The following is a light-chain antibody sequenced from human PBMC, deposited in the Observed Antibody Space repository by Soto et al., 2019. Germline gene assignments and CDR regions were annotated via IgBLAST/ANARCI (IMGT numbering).Light chain of an antibody. Sequence: DIQMTQSPSSLSASVGDRVTITCRASQTITTNLNWYQQSPGKAPKLLIYAASSLQSGVPSRFSGSGSGTEFTLTISSLQPEDFATYYCQQSYNTPPLTFGGGTKVEIK. CDR1: QTITTN. V-gene: IGKV1-39*01. CDR3: QQSYNTPPLT. CDR2: AAS. J-gene: IGKJ4*01.